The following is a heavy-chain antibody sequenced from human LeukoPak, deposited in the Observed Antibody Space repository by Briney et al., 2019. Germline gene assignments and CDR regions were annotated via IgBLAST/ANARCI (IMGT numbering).Heavy chain of an antibody. Sequence: GRSLRLSCAASGFTFDDYAMLWVRQAPGKGLEWVSGISWNSGSIGYADFVKGRFTISRDNAKNSLYLQMNSLRAEDTALYYCAKGGELPSFGYWGQGTLVTVSS. V-gene: IGHV3-9*01. CDR2: ISWNSGSI. CDR1: GFTFDDYA. CDR3: AKGGELPSFGY. J-gene: IGHJ4*02. D-gene: IGHD1-26*01.